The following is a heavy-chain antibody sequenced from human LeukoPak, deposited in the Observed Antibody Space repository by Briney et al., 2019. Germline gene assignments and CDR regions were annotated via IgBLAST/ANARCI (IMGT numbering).Heavy chain of an antibody. CDR3: AKTPIHGGGSYPVPVY. Sequence: GGSLRLSCAASGFTFSSYAMYWVRQAPGKGLEWVSGIFGSGGSTHYADSVKGRFTISRDNSKNTVYLQMNSLRAEDTAVYYCAKTPIHGGGSYPVPVYWGQGTLVTVSS. CDR1: GFTFSSYA. J-gene: IGHJ4*02. CDR2: IFGSGGST. D-gene: IGHD1-26*01. V-gene: IGHV3-23*01.